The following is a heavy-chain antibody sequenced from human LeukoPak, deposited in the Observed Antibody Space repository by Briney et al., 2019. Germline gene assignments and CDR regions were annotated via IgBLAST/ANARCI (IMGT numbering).Heavy chain of an antibody. CDR2: IKQDGSDK. Sequence: GDSLRLSCAASGFTFTKYWMTWVRQAPGKGLEWVGNIKQDGSDKNYMDSVKGRFTISRDNTKNSVHLQMNSLKTEDTAVYYCTRDPEGPRAYWGQGTLVTVSS. J-gene: IGHJ4*02. CDR1: GFTFTKYW. V-gene: IGHV3-7*03. CDR3: TRDPEGPRAY.